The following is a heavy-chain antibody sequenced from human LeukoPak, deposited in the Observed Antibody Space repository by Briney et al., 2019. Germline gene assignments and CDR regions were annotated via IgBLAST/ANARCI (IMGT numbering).Heavy chain of an antibody. CDR1: GYTFTSYG. J-gene: IGHJ2*01. CDR2: ISAYNGNT. V-gene: IGHV1-18*01. CDR3: ARGIQLWTSSYWYFDL. D-gene: IGHD5-18*01. Sequence: ASVKVSCKASGYTFTSYGISWVRQAPGQGLEWMGWISAYNGNTNYAQKLQGRVTMTTDTSTSTAYMELRSLRSDDTAVYYCARGIQLWTSSYWYFDLWGRGTLVTVSS.